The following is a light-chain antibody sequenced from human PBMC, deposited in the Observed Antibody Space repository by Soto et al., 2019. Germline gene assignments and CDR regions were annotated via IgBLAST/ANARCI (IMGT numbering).Light chain of an antibody. CDR3: QQYNNWHPWT. J-gene: IGKJ1*01. Sequence: DIHMTQSPSTLSASVGYRFTITCGASQSISSWSAWYQQKPVKAPKVLXYDASSLKRGVPSRFSGSGSGTDFTLTISSLEHEDFAVYYCQQYNNWHPWTFGQGTKVDIK. CDR1: QSISSW. CDR2: DAS. V-gene: IGKV1-5*01.